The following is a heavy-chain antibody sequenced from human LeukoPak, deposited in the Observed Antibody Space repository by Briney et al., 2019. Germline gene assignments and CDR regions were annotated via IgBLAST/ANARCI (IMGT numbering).Heavy chain of an antibody. CDR3: AKDLRAFRGSGGPYVDN. CDR1: GFTFSNYG. D-gene: IGHD3-10*01. Sequence: PGGSLRLSCAASGFTFSNYGMHWVRQAPGKGLEWVALISYDGSHKSYADSVKGQSTISRDTSRNTLFLQMSSLRTEDTAVYYCAKDLRAFRGSGGPYVDNWGQGTLVTVSS. CDR2: ISYDGSHK. J-gene: IGHJ4*02. V-gene: IGHV3-30*18.